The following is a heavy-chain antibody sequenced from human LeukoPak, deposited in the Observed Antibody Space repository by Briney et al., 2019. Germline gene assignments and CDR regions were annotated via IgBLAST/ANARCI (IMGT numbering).Heavy chain of an antibody. V-gene: IGHV3-30*18. D-gene: IGHD5-12*01. CDR3: AKDVGYDYGYYFDY. CDR2: ISYDGSNK. Sequence: GGSLRLSCAASGFTFSSYGMPWVRQAPGKGLEWVAVISYDGSNKYYADSVKGRFTISRDNSKNTLYLQMNSLRAEDTAVYYCAKDVGYDYGYYFDYWGQGTLVTVSS. CDR1: GFTFSSYG. J-gene: IGHJ4*02.